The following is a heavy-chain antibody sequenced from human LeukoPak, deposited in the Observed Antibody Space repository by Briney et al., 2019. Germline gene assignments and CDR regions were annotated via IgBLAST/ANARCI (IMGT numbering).Heavy chain of an antibody. V-gene: IGHV4-39*07. Sequence: SETLSLTCTVSGGSISSSSYYWGWIRQPPGKGLEWIASIYKSGNTYYNPSLQSRATIPVDTSKNQFSLKLNSVTAADTAVYYCATTFRRYFDYWGQGALVTVSS. CDR3: ATTFRRYFDY. CDR2: IYKSGNT. D-gene: IGHD2/OR15-2a*01. J-gene: IGHJ4*02. CDR1: GGSISSSSYY.